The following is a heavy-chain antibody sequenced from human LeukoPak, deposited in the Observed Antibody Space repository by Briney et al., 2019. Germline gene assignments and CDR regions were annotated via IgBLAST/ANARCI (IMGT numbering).Heavy chain of an antibody. V-gene: IGHV1-18*01. CDR1: GYTFTTYG. CDR3: ARGNYGDYGDC. Sequence: GASVKVPCKASGYTFTTYGISWVRQAPGQGLEWMGWISAYNGNTKYAQKLQGRVTLTTDTSTSTVYMELRSLRSDDTAVYYCARGNYGDYGDCWGQGTLVTVSS. CDR2: ISAYNGNT. J-gene: IGHJ4*02. D-gene: IGHD4-17*01.